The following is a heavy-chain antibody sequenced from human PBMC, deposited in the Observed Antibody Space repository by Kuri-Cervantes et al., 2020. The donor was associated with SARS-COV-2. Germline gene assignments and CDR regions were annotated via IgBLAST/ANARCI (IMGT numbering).Heavy chain of an antibody. CDR1: GFTFSIYS. J-gene: IGHJ4*02. CDR3: ARGAASSSWYCDY. CDR2: TNSDGSST. V-gene: IGHV3-74*01. D-gene: IGHD6-13*01. Sequence: GESLKISCAASGFTFSIYSMNWVRQAPGKGLVWVSRTNSDGSSTSYADSVKGRFTISRDNAKNTLYLQMNSLRAEDTAVYYCARGAASSSWYCDYWGQGTLVTVSS.